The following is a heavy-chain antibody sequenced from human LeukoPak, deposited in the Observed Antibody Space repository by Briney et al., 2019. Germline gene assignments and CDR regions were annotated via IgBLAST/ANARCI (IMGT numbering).Heavy chain of an antibody. V-gene: IGHV1-18*01. Sequence: ASVKVSCKASGYTFTSYGISWVRQAPGQGLEWMGWISAYNGNTNYAQKLQGRVTMTTDTSTSTAYMELSRLRSDDTAVYYCARSVTMVRGVIITLDYWGQGTLVTVSS. D-gene: IGHD3-10*01. J-gene: IGHJ4*02. CDR1: GYTFTSYG. CDR2: ISAYNGNT. CDR3: ARSVTMVRGVIITLDY.